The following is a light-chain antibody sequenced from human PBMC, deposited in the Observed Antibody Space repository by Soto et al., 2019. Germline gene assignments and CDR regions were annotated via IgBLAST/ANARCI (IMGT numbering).Light chain of an antibody. CDR2: GAS. J-gene: IGKJ1*01. Sequence: EVVLTQSPGNLSLSPGERATLSCRASQIVTSNYLGWYQQKPGQAPRLLIYGASNRATGIPDRFSGSGSGTEFTLTISRLEAEDFAVYYCQQYGSAPRTFGLGTKVEIK. CDR3: QQYGSAPRT. V-gene: IGKV3-20*01. CDR1: QIVTSNY.